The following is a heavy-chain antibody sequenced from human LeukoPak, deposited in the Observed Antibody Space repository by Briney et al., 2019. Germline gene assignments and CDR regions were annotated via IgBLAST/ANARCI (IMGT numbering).Heavy chain of an antibody. CDR3: ARGYSSGWYAGRYFDY. Sequence: SETLSLTCTVSGGSISSGGYYWSWIRQPPGTGLEWIGYIYHSGSTYYNPSLKSRVAISVDRSKNQFSLKLSSVTAADTAVYYCARGYSSGWYAGRYFDYWGQGTLVTVSS. J-gene: IGHJ4*02. CDR1: GGSISSGGYY. D-gene: IGHD6-19*01. CDR2: IYHSGST. V-gene: IGHV4-30-2*01.